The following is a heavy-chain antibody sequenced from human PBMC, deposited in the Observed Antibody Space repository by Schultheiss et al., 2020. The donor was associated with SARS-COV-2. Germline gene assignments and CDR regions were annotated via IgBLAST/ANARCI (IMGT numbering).Heavy chain of an antibody. Sequence: GGSLRLSCAASGFTFSSYGMHWVRQAPGKGLEWVAVIWYDGSNKYYADSVKGRFTISRDNSKNTLYLQMNSLRAEDTAVYYCAKDRGSIAVAGNLFDYWGQGTLVTVSS. V-gene: IGHV3-33*06. CDR3: AKDRGSIAVAGNLFDY. CDR2: IWYDGSNK. CDR1: GFTFSSYG. J-gene: IGHJ4*02. D-gene: IGHD6-19*01.